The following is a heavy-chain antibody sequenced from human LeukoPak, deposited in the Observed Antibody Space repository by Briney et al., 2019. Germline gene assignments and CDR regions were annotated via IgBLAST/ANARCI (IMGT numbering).Heavy chain of an antibody. CDR3: ARASSSTSCSDY. D-gene: IGHD2-2*01. CDR1: GGSISSYY. V-gene: IGHV4-59*01. J-gene: IGHJ4*02. CDR2: IYYSGST. Sequence: SETLSLTCTVSGGSISSYYWSWIRQPPGKGLEWIGYIYYSGSTNYNPSLKSRVTISVDTSKNQFSLKLSSVTAADTAVYYCARASSSTSCSDYWGQGNLVTVSS.